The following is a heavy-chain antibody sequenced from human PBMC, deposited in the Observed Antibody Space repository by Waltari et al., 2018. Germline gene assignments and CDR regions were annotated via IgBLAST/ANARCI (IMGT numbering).Heavy chain of an antibody. CDR3: ARDYPAVGAIDY. V-gene: IGHV3-11*01. CDR2: ISMMGRTR. CDR1: GFTFSDYY. J-gene: IGHJ4*02. Sequence: QVQLVESGGGLVKPGGSLRLSCAASGFTFSDYYMSWIRQAPGKGLEWVLYISMMGRTRYYADSLKGRFTISRDNAKNSLYLQMNSLRAEDTAVYYCARDYPAVGAIDYWGQGTLVTVSS. D-gene: IGHD1-26*01.